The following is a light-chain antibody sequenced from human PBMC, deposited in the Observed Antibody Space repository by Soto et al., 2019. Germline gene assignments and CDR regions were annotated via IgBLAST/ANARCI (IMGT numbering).Light chain of an antibody. V-gene: IGKV1-39*01. Sequence: DIQLTQSPDSLSSCVGDIVTITCGASQTIRTFLNWYQQKSGKAPKVLIYSASTLQSGVPSRFSGSGSGTDFTLTINSLQPEDFATYYCQQSYNAPRTFGGGTKVDIK. J-gene: IGKJ4*01. CDR2: SAS. CDR1: QTIRTF. CDR3: QQSYNAPRT.